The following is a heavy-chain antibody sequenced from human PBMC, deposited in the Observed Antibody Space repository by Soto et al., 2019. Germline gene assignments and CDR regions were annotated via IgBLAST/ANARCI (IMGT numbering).Heavy chain of an antibody. Sequence: ASVKVSCKASGYTFTGYYMHWVRQAPGQGLEWMGWINPNSGGTSYAQKFQGRVTMTRDTSISTAYMELSRLRSDDTAVYYCASRSEVKYSGAFDIWGQGTMVTVSS. CDR1: GYTFTGYY. J-gene: IGHJ3*02. D-gene: IGHD2-15*01. V-gene: IGHV1-2*02. CDR3: ASRSEVKYSGAFDI. CDR2: INPNSGGT.